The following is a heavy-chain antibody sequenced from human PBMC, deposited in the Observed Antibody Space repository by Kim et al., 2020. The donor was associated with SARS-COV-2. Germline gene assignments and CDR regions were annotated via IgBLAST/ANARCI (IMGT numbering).Heavy chain of an antibody. Sequence: STNYNPSLKSRVTISVDTSKNPFSLKLSSVTAADTAVYYCARLNSWYFDLWGRGTLVTVSS. CDR3: ARLNSWYFDL. D-gene: IGHD1-20*01. V-gene: IGHV4-59*08. J-gene: IGHJ2*01. CDR2: ST.